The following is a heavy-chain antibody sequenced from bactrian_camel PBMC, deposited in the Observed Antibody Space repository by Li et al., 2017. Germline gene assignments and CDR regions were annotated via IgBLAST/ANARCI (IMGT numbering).Heavy chain of an antibody. J-gene: IGHJ4*01. CDR2: IIGYGST. Sequence: HVQLVESGGGSVQAGGSLTLSCAVPGYSCMGWFCQAPGKEREGVAAIIGYGSTYYADFVKGRFTTSQDNAKNTVHLQMDSLKPEDTAMYLCAAGWRYGASWLLLGNWPYWGQGTQVTVS. CDR1: GYSC. D-gene: IGHD6*01. V-gene: IGHV3S53*01. CDR3: AAGWRYGASWLLLGNWPY.